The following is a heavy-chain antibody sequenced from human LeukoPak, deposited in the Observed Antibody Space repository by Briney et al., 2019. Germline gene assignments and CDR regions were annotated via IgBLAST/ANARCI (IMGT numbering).Heavy chain of an antibody. D-gene: IGHD1-1*01. CDR3: ARDPRTVRI. CDR2: ISSSGSTI. Sequence: GGSLGLLCAASGFTFSSYEMNWVRQAPGKGLEWVSYISSSGSTIYYADSVKGRFTISRDNAKNILYLQMDSLRVEDTAIYYCARDPRTVRIWGQGTLVTVSS. V-gene: IGHV3-48*03. J-gene: IGHJ4*02. CDR1: GFTFSSYE.